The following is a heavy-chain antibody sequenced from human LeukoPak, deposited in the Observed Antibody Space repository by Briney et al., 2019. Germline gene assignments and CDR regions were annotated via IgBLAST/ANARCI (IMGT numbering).Heavy chain of an antibody. CDR1: GFTFSGYW. J-gene: IGHJ3*02. D-gene: IGHD6-6*01. CDR3: AKVYSARTYAFDM. Sequence: GGSLRLSCAASGFTFSGYWMNWVRQAPGKGLEWVSVIYRRGDTDYADSVKGRFSVSRDSYGNTLYLQMNSLRGEDTAVYYCAKVYSARTYAFDMWGQGTVVSVSA. V-gene: IGHV3-53*01. CDR2: IYRRGDT.